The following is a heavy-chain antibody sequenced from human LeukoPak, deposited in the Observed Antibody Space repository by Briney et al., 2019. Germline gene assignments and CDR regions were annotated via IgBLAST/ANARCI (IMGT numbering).Heavy chain of an antibody. D-gene: IGHD3-16*01. CDR1: GGSFSGYY. CDR3: ARHGKGADY. CDR2: INHSGST. J-gene: IGHJ4*02. V-gene: IGHV4-34*01. Sequence: PSETLSLTCAVYGGSFSGYYWSWIRQPPGKGLEWIGEINHSGSTNYNPSLKSRVTISVDTSKNQFSLKLSSVTAADTAVYYCARHGKGADYWGQGTLVTVSS.